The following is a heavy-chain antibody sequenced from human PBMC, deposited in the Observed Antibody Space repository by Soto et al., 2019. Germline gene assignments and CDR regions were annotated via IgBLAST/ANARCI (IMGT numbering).Heavy chain of an antibody. J-gene: IGHJ4*02. V-gene: IGHV1-2*02. D-gene: IGHD6-19*01. CDR1: GYIFTAYS. CDR2: FNPNSGDT. Sequence: SVKVSCKASGYIFTAYSMHWVRQAPGQGLEWVGWFNPNSGDTIYAQKFQGRVTLTGDTSISTAYMELYSLTSDDTAVYYCAREASAVISLDYWGQGTLVTVSS. CDR3: AREASAVISLDY.